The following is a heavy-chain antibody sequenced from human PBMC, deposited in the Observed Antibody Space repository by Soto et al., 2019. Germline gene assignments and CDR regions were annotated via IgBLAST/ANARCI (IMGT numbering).Heavy chain of an antibody. D-gene: IGHD5-18*01. J-gene: IGHJ6*02. CDR3: ARDLGYSYGYYYYAMDV. CDR2: LYAGDRT. Sequence: PGGSLRLSCAVSWFSVRSNYMNWVRQAPGKGLEWVSVLYAGDRTYYADSVKGRFTISRDSPKNTLSLQMNSLRVEDTAVYYCARDLGYSYGYYYYAMDVWGQGTTVTVSS. V-gene: IGHV3-53*01. CDR1: WFSVRSNY.